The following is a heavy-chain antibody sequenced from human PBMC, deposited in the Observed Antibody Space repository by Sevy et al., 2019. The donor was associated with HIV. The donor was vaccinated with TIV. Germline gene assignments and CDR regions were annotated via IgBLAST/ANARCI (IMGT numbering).Heavy chain of an antibody. CDR3: ARLEKDTALAGGYYYYGMDV. V-gene: IGHV3-30*04. CDR2: ISYDGSNK. J-gene: IGHJ6*02. D-gene: IGHD5-18*01. Sequence: GGSLRLSCAASGFTFSSYAMHWVRQAPGKGLEWVAVISYDGSNKYYADSVKGRFTISRDNSKNTLYLQMNSLRAEDTAVYYSARLEKDTALAGGYYYYGMDVWGQGTTVTVSS. CDR1: GFTFSSYA.